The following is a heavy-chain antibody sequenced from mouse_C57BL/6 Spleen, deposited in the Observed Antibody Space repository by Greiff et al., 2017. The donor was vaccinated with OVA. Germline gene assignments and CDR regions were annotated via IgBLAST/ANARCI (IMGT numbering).Heavy chain of an antibody. D-gene: IGHD1-1*01. J-gene: IGHJ2*01. CDR3: PRRGYGSSFHFDY. CDR2: IYPGDGDT. Sequence: VQLQQSGPELVKPGASVKISCKASGYAFSSSWMNWVKQRPGKGLEWIGRIYPGDGDTNYNGKFKGKATLTADKSSSTAYMQLSSLTSEDSAVYFCPRRGYGSSFHFDYWGQGTTLTVSS. CDR1: GYAFSSSW. V-gene: IGHV1-82*01.